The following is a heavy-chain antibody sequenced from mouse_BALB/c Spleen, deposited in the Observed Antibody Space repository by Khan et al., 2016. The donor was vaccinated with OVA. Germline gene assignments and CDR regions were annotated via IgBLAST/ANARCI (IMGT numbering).Heavy chain of an antibody. J-gene: IGHJ4*01. Sequence: QLEESGPGLVKPSQSLSLTCTVTGYSITSDYAWNWIRQFPGNKLEWMGYINYSGSTSYNPSLKSRISITRDTSENQFFLQLNSVTTEDTATYYCARWGYYVTYYAMDYWGQGTSVTVSS. V-gene: IGHV3-2*02. CDR3: ARWGYYVTYYAMDY. CDR2: INYSGST. D-gene: IGHD2-3*01. CDR1: GYSITSDYA.